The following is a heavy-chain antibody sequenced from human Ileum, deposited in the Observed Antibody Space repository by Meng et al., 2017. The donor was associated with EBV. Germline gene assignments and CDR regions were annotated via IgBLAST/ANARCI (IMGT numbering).Heavy chain of an antibody. CDR1: GGSISSSNYC. J-gene: IGHJ4*02. CDR3: AMGPDYAKTGY. V-gene: IGHV4-39*01. Sequence: HLLVQGAVPGLVKPSVTLSLTCSVPGGSISSSNYCWGWIRQPPGKGLEWIQSICYTDYTYYNPSLKSRVTISADKSKNQFSLRLNSLTAADTAVYYCAMGPDYAKTGYWGQGTLVTVSS. CDR2: ICYTDYT. D-gene: IGHD4-17*01.